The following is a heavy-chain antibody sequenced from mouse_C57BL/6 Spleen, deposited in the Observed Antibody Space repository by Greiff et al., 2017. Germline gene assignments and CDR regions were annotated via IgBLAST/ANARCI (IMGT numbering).Heavy chain of an antibody. CDR1: GYTFTSYW. Sequence: QVQLQQPGAELVKPGASVKMSCKASGYTFTSYWITWVKQRPGQGLEWIGDIYPGSGSTNYNEKFKSKATLTVDTSSSTAYMQLSSLTSEDSAVYYCAIDWAITTVVARDWYFDVWGTGTTVTVSS. CDR2: IYPGSGST. V-gene: IGHV1-55*01. J-gene: IGHJ1*03. CDR3: AIDWAITTVVARDWYFDV. D-gene: IGHD1-1*01.